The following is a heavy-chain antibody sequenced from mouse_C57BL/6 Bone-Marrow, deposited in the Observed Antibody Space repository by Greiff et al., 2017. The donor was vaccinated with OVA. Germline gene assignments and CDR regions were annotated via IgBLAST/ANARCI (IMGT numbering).Heavy chain of an antibody. D-gene: IGHD1-1*01. CDR2: ISSGSSTI. J-gene: IGHJ2*01. Sequence: EVHLVESGGGLVKPGGSLKLSCAASGFTFSDYGMHWVRQAPEKGLEWVAYISSGSSTIYYADTVKGRFTISRDNAKNTLFLQMTSLRSEDTAMYYCARRRITTVVGDYFDYWGQGTTLTVSS. CDR1: GFTFSDYG. V-gene: IGHV5-17*01. CDR3: ARRRITTVVGDYFDY.